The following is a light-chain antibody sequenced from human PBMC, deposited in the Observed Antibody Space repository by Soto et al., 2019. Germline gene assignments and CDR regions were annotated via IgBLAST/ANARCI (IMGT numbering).Light chain of an antibody. CDR3: CSYAGRVNV. CDR2: DVS. Sequence: QSLLTQPRSVSGSPGQSVTISCTGTSSDVGGYNYVSWYQQHPGKAPKLMIYDVSKRPSGVPDRFSGSKSGNTASLTISGLQAEDEADYYCCSYAGRVNVFGTGTKVT. CDR1: SSDVGGYNY. J-gene: IGLJ1*01. V-gene: IGLV2-11*01.